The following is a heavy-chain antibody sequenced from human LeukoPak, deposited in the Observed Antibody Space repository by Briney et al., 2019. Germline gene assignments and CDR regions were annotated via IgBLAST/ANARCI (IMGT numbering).Heavy chain of an antibody. D-gene: IGHD3-10*01. CDR2: VSGRGDTT. Sequence: GGSLRLSCAASGFTFSSYDISWVRRAPGKGLEWVSAVSGRGDTTYYSDSVRGRFTISRDNSKSTLHLQMDSLRAEDTAVYYCAKHTISQGVRDCWGQGTLVTVSS. CDR1: GFTFSSYD. V-gene: IGHV3-23*01. CDR3: AKHTISQGVRDC. J-gene: IGHJ4*02.